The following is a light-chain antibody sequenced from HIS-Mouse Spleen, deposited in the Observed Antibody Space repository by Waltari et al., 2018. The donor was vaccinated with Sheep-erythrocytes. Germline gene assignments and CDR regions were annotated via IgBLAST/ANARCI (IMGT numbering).Light chain of an antibody. CDR1: SSDVGSYNL. J-gene: IGLJ2*01. CDR3: CSYAGSSTFHVV. V-gene: IGLV2-23*03. Sequence: QSALTQPASVSGSPGQSITISCTGTSSDVGSYNLVSWYQQHPGKAPKLMIYEGSKRPSGVSNRFSGSKPGKTASLTISGLQAEDEADYYCCSYAGSSTFHVVFGGGTKLTVL. CDR2: EGS.